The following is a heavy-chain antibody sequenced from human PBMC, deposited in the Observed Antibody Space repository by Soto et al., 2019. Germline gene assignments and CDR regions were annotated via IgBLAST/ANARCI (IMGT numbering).Heavy chain of an antibody. CDR3: ARSYYYDSSGYSLFDYFDY. D-gene: IGHD3-22*01. J-gene: IGHJ4*02. Sequence: SVKVYFKASGGPFSSYAISLVRQAPGQGLEWMGGIIPIFGTANYAQKFQGRVTITADESTSTAYMELSSLRSEDTAVYYCARSYYYDSSGYSLFDYFDYWGQGTMVTVSS. CDR2: IIPIFGTA. V-gene: IGHV1-69*13. CDR1: GGPFSSYA.